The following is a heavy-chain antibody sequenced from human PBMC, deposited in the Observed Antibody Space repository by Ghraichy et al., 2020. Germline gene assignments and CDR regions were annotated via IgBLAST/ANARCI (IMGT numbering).Heavy chain of an antibody. Sequence: SETLSLTCTVSGGSISSGGYYWSWIRQHPGKGLEWIGYIYYSGSTYYNPSLKSRVTISVDTSKNQFSLKLSSVTAADTAVYYCAREGSSSNFDYWGQGTLVTVSS. J-gene: IGHJ4*02. CDR1: GGSISSGGYY. D-gene: IGHD6-6*01. CDR2: IYYSGST. V-gene: IGHV4-31*03. CDR3: AREGSSSNFDY.